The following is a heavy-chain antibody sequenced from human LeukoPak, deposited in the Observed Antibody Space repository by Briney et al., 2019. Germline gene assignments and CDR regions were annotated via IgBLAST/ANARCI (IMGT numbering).Heavy chain of an antibody. CDR2: INPSGGST. V-gene: IGHV1-46*01. Sequence: PGASVKVSCKASGGTFSSYAISWVRQAPGQGLEWMGIINPSGGSTSYAQKFQGRVTMTRDMSTSTVYMELSSLRSEDTAVYYCARDIIYGHWGPGPYWYFDLWGRGTLVTVSS. D-gene: IGHD7-27*01. J-gene: IGHJ2*01. CDR1: GGTFSSYA. CDR3: ARDIIYGHWGPGPYWYFDL.